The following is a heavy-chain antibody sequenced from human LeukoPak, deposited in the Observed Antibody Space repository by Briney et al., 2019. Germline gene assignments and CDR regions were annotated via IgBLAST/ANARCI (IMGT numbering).Heavy chain of an antibody. D-gene: IGHD6-19*01. Sequence: PSETLSLTCTVSGGSISSYYWSWIRQPPGKGLEWIGYIYNSGSTKYNPSLKSRVTMSMDTSKNQFSLKLSSVTAADTAVYYCARGGWYSDYWGQGILVIVSS. J-gene: IGHJ4*02. CDR1: GGSISSYY. CDR3: ARGGWYSDY. V-gene: IGHV4-59*01. CDR2: IYNSGST.